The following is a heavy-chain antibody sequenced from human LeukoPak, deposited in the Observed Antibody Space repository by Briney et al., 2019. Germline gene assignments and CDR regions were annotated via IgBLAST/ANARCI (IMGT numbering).Heavy chain of an antibody. CDR3: ASLVGATCTS. V-gene: IGHV4-38-2*02. CDR2: IYHSGST. D-gene: IGHD1-26*01. Sequence: SETLSLTCTVSGYSISSGYYWGWIRQPPGKGLEWIGSIYHSGSTYYNPSLKSRVTISVDTSKNQFSLKLSSVTAADTAVYYCASLVGATCTSWGQGTLVTVSS. J-gene: IGHJ4*02. CDR1: GYSISSGYY.